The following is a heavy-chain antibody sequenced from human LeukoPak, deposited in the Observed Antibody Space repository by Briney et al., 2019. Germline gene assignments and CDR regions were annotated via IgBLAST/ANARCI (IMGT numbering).Heavy chain of an antibody. Sequence: GESLRLSCAASGFTFSRNGMHCVRHAPGKGLEWVAVISHDGTNKYHADSVKGRFTISRDNSKNTLYLQMSRLRAEDTAVYYCAKAHRSDYGDYVRSHYNGMDVWGEGTGASVSS. CDR2: ISHDGTNK. V-gene: IGHV3-30*18. CDR1: GFTFSRNG. CDR3: AKAHRSDYGDYVRSHYNGMDV. D-gene: IGHD4-17*01. J-gene: IGHJ6*04.